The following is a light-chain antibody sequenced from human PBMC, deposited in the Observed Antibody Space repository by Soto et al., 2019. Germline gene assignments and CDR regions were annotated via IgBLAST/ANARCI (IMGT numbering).Light chain of an antibody. V-gene: IGLV2-14*01. CDR1: SRDVGGYNY. CDR3: SSYTSRSTLV. J-gene: IGLJ1*01. Sequence: SVLTQPASVSGSTGQTITISCTGTSRDVGGYNYVSWYQQHPGKSPKRMIYEVTNRPSGVSNRFSGSKSGNTASLTISGLQAEDEADYYCSSYTSRSTLVFGTGTKPTVL. CDR2: EVT.